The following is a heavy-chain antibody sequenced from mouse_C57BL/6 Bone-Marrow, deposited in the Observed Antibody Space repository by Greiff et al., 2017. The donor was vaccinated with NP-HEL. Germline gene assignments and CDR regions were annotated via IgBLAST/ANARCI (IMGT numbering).Heavy chain of an antibody. D-gene: IGHD5-1*01. CDR3: TTRSNSFDY. Sequence: EVMLVESGAELVRPGASVKLSCTASGFNIKDDYMHWVKQRPEQGLEWIGWIDPENGDTEYASKFQGKATITADTSSNTAYLQLSSLTSEDTAVYYCTTRSNSFDYWGQGTTLTVSS. CDR2: IDPENGDT. V-gene: IGHV14-4*01. CDR1: GFNIKDDY. J-gene: IGHJ2*01.